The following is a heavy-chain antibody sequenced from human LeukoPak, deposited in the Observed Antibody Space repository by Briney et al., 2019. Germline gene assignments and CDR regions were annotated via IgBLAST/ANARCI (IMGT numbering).Heavy chain of an antibody. CDR3: ARGSNWGDY. D-gene: IGHD7-27*01. Sequence: SETLSLTCTVSAGSISDYYWSWIRQPPGKGLEWIGYFSNSGTTNQNPSLKSRVTMSVDTFKNQFSLKLSSVTAADTAVYYCARGSNWGDYWGQGALVTVSS. CDR1: AGSISDYY. V-gene: IGHV4-59*12. CDR2: FSNSGTT. J-gene: IGHJ4*02.